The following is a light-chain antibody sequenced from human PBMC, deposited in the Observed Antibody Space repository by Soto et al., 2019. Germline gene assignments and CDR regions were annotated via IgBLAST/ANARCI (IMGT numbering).Light chain of an antibody. CDR3: QAWDSSLVV. CDR1: KLGDKY. CDR2: ADT. V-gene: IGLV3-1*01. J-gene: IGLJ2*01. Sequence: SYELTQPPSVSVSPGQTASITCSGDKLGDKYACRDQQKPGQSPLVVIYADTKRPSGIPERFSGSNSGNTATLTISGTQAMDEADYYCQAWDSSLVVFGGGTKLTVL.